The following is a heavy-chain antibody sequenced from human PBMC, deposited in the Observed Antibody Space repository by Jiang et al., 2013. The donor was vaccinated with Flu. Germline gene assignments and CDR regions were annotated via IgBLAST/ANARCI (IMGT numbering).Heavy chain of an antibody. CDR1: GGSISGDRW. D-gene: IGHD1-1*01. CDR3: ARGGDWTLDY. V-gene: IGHV4-4*02. CDR2: IFHSENT. J-gene: IGHJ4*02. Sequence: PGLVKPSGTLSLTCAVSGGSISGDRWWTWVRQPPGKGLEWIGEIFHSENTKSNPSLKSRVTMSVDKSKNQFSLKLTSVTAADTAVYYCARGGDWTLDYWGQGT.